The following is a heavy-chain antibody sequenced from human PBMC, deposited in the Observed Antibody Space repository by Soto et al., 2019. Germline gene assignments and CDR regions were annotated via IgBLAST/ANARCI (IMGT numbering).Heavy chain of an antibody. D-gene: IGHD5-12*01. V-gene: IGHV4-39*07. Sequence: SANLSINCSASGGSISSRSYYWGWIRQPPGEGLEWIGSIDYSGSPFYNTSLKRRVTMSVDTSKNHFSLTLSSVTAADTAIYYRSMRIMAFGLLNPPFEPLCQGAQGACSS. CDR3: SMRIMAFGLLNPPFEP. J-gene: IGHJ5*02. CDR1: GGSISSRSYY. CDR2: IDYSGSP.